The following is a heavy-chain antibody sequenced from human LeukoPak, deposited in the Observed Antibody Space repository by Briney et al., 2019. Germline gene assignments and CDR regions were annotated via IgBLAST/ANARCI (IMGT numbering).Heavy chain of an antibody. CDR2: INSDGGST. CDR3: ARRIQGMAPYYIDY. Sequence: GGSLRLSCTASGFTFSSYWMHWVRQAPGKGLVWVSRINSDGGSTSYADSVKGRFTISRDNAKNTLYLQMNSLRAEDTAVYYCARRIQGMAPYYIDYWGQGTLVTACS. CDR1: GFTFSSYW. J-gene: IGHJ4*02. V-gene: IGHV3-74*01. D-gene: IGHD5-24*01.